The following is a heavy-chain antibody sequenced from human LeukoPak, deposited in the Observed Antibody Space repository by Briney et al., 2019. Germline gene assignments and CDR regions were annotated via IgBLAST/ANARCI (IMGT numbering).Heavy chain of an antibody. V-gene: IGHV3-7*04. D-gene: IGHD4-17*01. CDR2: IKQDGSEK. J-gene: IGHJ4*02. Sequence: PGGSLRLSCAASRFTFSSYWMSWVRQTPGKGLEWVANIKQDGSEKYYVDSVKGRFTISRDNTKNSLYLQMNSLRAEDTAVYYCARATTTVTTKNYFDYWGQGTLVTVSS. CDR1: RFTFSSYW. CDR3: ARATTTVTTKNYFDY.